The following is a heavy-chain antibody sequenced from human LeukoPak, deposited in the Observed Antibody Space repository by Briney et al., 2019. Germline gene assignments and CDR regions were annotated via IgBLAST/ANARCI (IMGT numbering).Heavy chain of an antibody. CDR1: VYTFSAFY. D-gene: IGHD2-15*01. CDR2: INPSGGST. J-gene: IGHJ6*02. Sequence: GASVKVSSKAPVYTFSAFYMHWVRHAPGQGLEWMGIINPSGGSTSYAQKFQGRVTMTRDTSTSTVYMELSSLRSEDTAVYYCARDQGSGDYYYYGMDVWGQGTTVTVSS. CDR3: ARDQGSGDYYYYGMDV. V-gene: IGHV1-46*01.